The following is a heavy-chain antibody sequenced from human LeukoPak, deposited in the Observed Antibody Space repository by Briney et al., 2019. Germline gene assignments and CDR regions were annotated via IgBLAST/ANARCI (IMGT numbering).Heavy chain of an antibody. V-gene: IGHV4-61*02. J-gene: IGHJ4*02. CDR1: GDSVRSGTYY. D-gene: IGHD5-12*01. CDR2: IYTSGST. CDR3: ARGGGATRIDY. Sequence: SETLSLTCSVSGDSVRSGTYYWSWIRQPAGKGLEWIGRIYTSGSTSYNPSLKSRVTISVDTSKNQFSLKLTSVTAADTAVYYCARGGGATRIDYWGQGTLVTVSS.